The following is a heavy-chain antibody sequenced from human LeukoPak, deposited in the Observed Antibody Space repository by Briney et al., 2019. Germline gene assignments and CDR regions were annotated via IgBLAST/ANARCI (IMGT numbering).Heavy chain of an antibody. D-gene: IGHD5-24*01. CDR2: IYYSGST. CDR1: GGSFSGYY. Sequence: SETLSLTCAVYGGSFSGYYWSWIRQPPGKGLEWIGYIYYSGSTNYNPSLKSRVTISVDTSKNQFSLKLSSVTAADTAVYYCARTDGYNDYWGQGTLATVSS. J-gene: IGHJ4*02. CDR3: ARTDGYNDY. V-gene: IGHV4-59*01.